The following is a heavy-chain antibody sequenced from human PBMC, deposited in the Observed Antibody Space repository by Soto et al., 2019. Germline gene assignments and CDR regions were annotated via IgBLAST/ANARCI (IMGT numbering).Heavy chain of an antibody. Sequence: SETLSLTCTVSGGSISSGGYYWSWIRQPPGKGLEWIGYIYYSGSTNYNPSLKSRVTISVDTSKNQFSLKLSSVTAADTAVYYCARDYVWGSYRFDYWGQGTLVTVSS. CDR2: IYYSGST. CDR3: ARDYVWGSYRFDY. CDR1: GGSISSGGYY. J-gene: IGHJ4*02. V-gene: IGHV4-61*08. D-gene: IGHD3-16*02.